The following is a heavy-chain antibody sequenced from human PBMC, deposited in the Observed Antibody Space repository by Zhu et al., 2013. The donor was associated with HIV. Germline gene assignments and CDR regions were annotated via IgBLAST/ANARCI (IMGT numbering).Heavy chain of an antibody. D-gene: IGHD2-2*01. CDR2: IIPIFGTA. Sequence: QVQLVQSGAEVKKPGSSVKVSCKASGGTFSSYAISWVRQAPGQGLEWMGGIIPIFGTANYAQKFQGRVTITADKSTSTAYMELSSLRSEDTAVYYCAREPDCSSTSCYFSDAFDIWGQGTMVTVSS. J-gene: IGHJ3*02. CDR3: AREPDCSSTSCYFSDAFDI. V-gene: IGHV1-69*06. CDR1: GGTFSSYA.